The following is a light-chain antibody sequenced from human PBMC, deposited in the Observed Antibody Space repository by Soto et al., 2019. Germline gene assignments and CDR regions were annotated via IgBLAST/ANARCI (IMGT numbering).Light chain of an antibody. CDR2: RND. J-gene: IGLJ1*01. CDR1: SSNIGTNY. CDR3: AAWDASLSGHNYV. V-gene: IGLV1-47*01. Sequence: QSVLTQSPSASGTPGQRVTISCSGSSSNIGTNYVYRYQHLPGTAPKLLIYRNDQRPSGVPDRFSGSKVGTSASLAISGLRSEDEADYYCAAWDASLSGHNYVFGTGNKVTVL.